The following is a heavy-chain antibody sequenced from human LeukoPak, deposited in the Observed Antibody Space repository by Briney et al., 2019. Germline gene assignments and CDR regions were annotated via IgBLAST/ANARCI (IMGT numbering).Heavy chain of an antibody. CDR1: GYTFSGYF. CDR3: ARPLKSGNYGRFDP. Sequence: VASVKVSCKASGYTFSGYFLYWVRQAPGRGLEWMGWITPNSGGTNYAQKFQGRVTMTRDTSSNTAYMELSSLTSDDTAVYYCARPLKSGNYGRFDPRGQGTLVTVSS. J-gene: IGHJ5*02. V-gene: IGHV1-2*02. CDR2: ITPNSGGT. D-gene: IGHD1-26*01.